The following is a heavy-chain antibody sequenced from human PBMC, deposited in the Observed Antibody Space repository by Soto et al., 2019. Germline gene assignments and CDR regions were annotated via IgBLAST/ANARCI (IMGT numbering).Heavy chain of an antibody. D-gene: IGHD5-18*01. V-gene: IGHV3-30*18. CDR2: ISYDGSNK. CDR3: AKGDTAMVS. J-gene: IGHJ5*02. Sequence: QVQLVESGGGVVQPGRSLRLSCAASGFTFSSYGMHWVRQAPGKGLEWVAVISYDGSNKYYADSVKGRFTISRDNSKNTLYLKMNSLRAEDTAVYYCAKGDTAMVSWGQGTLVTVSS. CDR1: GFTFSSYG.